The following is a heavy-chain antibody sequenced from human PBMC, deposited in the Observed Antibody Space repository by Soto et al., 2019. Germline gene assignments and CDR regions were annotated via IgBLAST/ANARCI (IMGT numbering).Heavy chain of an antibody. CDR2: IYPGDSNT. J-gene: IGHJ4*02. CDR3: ARQGYCNSTASYTVEY. CDR1: GYSFTNYW. V-gene: IGHV5-51*01. Sequence: PGESLKISCKGSGYSFTNYWISWVRQMPGKGLEWMGIIYPGDSNTRYSPSFQGQVTISADKSISTAYLQWSSLKASDTAMYYCARQGYCNSTASYTVEYWAQGTMVTVSS. D-gene: IGHD2-2*02.